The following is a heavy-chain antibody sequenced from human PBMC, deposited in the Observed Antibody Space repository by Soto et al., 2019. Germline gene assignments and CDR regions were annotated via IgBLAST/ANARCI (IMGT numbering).Heavy chain of an antibody. V-gene: IGHV3-11*03. J-gene: IGHJ2*01. Sequence: QMQLLESGGDLVKPGGSLRLSSAASGFNFGDYYMSWVRQAPGKGLEWVSFVSSTGGYTKYSDSVGGRFTVSRDNGKNSLHLQLNSLRVDDTAVYYCARLRVGVNWYFDLWGRGTLVTVSS. CDR3: ARLRVGVNWYFDL. CDR2: VSSTGGYT. D-gene: IGHD1-26*01. CDR1: GFNFGDYY.